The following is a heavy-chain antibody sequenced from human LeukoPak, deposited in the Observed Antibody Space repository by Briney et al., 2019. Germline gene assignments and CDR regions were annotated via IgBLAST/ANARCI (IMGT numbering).Heavy chain of an antibody. D-gene: IGHD3-3*01. CDR2: IEQDGGEK. CDR1: RLTFTYW. Sequence: PGGSLRLSCAASRLTFTYWMSWVCQAPGKGLEWVANIEQDGGEKYYVDSVKGRFTIFRDNAKKSLYLQMNSLRAEDTAVYYCASSFSDDFWSGHFWGQGTLVTVSS. CDR3: ASSFSDDFWSGHF. V-gene: IGHV3-7*01. J-gene: IGHJ4*02.